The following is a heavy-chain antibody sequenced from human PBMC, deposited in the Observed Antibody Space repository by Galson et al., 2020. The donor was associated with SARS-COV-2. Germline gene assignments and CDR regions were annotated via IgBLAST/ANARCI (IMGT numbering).Heavy chain of an antibody. CDR3: TRDKVSTMIRDEFDS. CDR2: INPNSGVA. D-gene: IGHD2-8*01. Sequence: ASVKVSCTASGYSFGDFFLHWVRQAPGQVLEWVGWINPNSGVAKYAEKFEGRVTMTRDRSINTAYLELSGLTSDDTAMYYCTRDKVSTMIRDEFDSWGPGALVTVSS. CDR1: GYSFGDFF. J-gene: IGHJ4*02. V-gene: IGHV1-2*02.